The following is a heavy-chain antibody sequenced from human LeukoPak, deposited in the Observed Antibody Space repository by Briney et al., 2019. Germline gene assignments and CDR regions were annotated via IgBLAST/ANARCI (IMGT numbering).Heavy chain of an antibody. J-gene: IGHJ4*02. V-gene: IGHV4-34*01. Sequence: PSVTLSLTCAVYGGSFSGYYWSWIRQPPGKGLEWIGEINHSGSTNYNPSLKSRVTISVDTSKNQFSLKLSSVTAADTAVYYCARGGGYNYKLGYWGQGTLVTVSS. CDR3: ARGGGYNYKLGY. CDR2: INHSGST. D-gene: IGHD5-24*01. CDR1: GGSFSGYY.